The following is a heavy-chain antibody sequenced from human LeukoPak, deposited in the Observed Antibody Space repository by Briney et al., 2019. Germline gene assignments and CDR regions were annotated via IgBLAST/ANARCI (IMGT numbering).Heavy chain of an antibody. CDR3: ARVSNYYDFWSGYYRVKDWFDP. CDR1: GYTFTSYG. J-gene: IGHJ5*02. CDR2: ISAYNGNT. D-gene: IGHD3-3*01. Sequence: ASVKVSCKASGYTFTSYGISWVRQAPGQGLEWMGWISAYNGNTNYAQKLQGRVTMTTDTSTSTAYMELRSLRSDATALYSCARVSNYYDFWSGYYRVKDWFDPWGQGTLVTVSS. V-gene: IGHV1-18*01.